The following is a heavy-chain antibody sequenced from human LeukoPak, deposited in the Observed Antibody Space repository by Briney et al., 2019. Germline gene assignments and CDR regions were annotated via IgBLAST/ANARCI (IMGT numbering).Heavy chain of an antibody. CDR2: ITGDGAGT. J-gene: IGHJ4*02. CDR3: AKDRPNCYDSSGHYYRRDGDY. D-gene: IGHD3-22*01. V-gene: IGHV3-23*01. Sequence: GGSLRLSCVASGFTFRNYAMCCVRQAPGKGLEWVSSITGDGAGTFYTVPVKGRFTISRDNSKNTLFLQMNSLRDEDTAIYCCAKDRPNCYDSSGHYYRRDGDYWGQGTLVTVSS. CDR1: GFTFRNYA.